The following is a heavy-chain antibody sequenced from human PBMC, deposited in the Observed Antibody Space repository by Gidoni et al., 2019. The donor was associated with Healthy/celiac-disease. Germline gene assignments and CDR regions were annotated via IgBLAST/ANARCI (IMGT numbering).Heavy chain of an antibody. J-gene: IGHJ2*01. Sequence: QVQLVQSGAEVKKPGSSVKVSCKASGGTFSSYAISWVRQAPGQGLEWMGGIIPIFGTANYAQKFQGRVTITADKSTSTAYMELSSLRSEDTAVYYCARQYQLLTHADWYFDLWGRGTLVTVSS. CDR2: IIPIFGTA. D-gene: IGHD2-2*01. V-gene: IGHV1-69*06. CDR1: GGTFSSYA. CDR3: ARQYQLLTHADWYFDL.